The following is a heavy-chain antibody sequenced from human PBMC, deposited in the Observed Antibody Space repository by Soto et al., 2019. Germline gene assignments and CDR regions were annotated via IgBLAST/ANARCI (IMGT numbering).Heavy chain of an antibody. D-gene: IGHD3-16*01. CDR3: ARRYGGNFAY. J-gene: IGHJ4*02. CDR1: GGSISSHY. Sequence: QVQLQESGPGLVKPSETLSLTCTVSGGSISSHYWSWIRQPPGKGLEWIGYIYYSGSTNYNPSLKSRVTISVDTSKNQFSLKLSSVTAADTAVYYCARRYGGNFAYWGQGTLVTVSS. V-gene: IGHV4-59*11. CDR2: IYYSGST.